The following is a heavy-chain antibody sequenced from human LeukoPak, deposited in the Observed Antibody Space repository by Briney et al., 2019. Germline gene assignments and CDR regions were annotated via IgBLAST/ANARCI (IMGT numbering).Heavy chain of an antibody. D-gene: IGHD4-11*01. V-gene: IGHV4-34*01. J-gene: IGHJ4*02. CDR1: GGSFSGYY. CDR3: ARATTGKPYYFDY. Sequence: PSETLSLTCAVYGGSFSGYYWSWIRQPPGKGLEWIGEINHSGSTNYNPSLKSRVTISVDTSKNQFSLKLSSVTAADTAVYYCARATTGKPYYFDYWGQGTLVTVSS. CDR2: INHSGST.